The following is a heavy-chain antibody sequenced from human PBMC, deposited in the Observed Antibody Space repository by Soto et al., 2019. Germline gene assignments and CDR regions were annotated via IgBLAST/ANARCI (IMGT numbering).Heavy chain of an antibody. V-gene: IGHV4-59*08. CDR1: GGSITSYY. Sequence: QVQLQESGPGLVKPSETLSLTCTVSGGSITSYYWSWIRQPPGKGLEWIGYIYFSGCANYNPSLKSRVTISVDTSKNQFSLKLSSVTAADTAVYYCARRYSGYGDYWGQGTLVTVSS. J-gene: IGHJ4*02. CDR2: IYFSGCA. D-gene: IGHD5-12*01. CDR3: ARRYSGYGDY.